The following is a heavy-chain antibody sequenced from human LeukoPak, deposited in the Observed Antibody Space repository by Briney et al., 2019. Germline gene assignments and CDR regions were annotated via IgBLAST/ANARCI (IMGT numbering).Heavy chain of an antibody. CDR1: GFTFSSYA. J-gene: IGHJ4*02. CDR3: ASPPLWFGELRNTFDY. Sequence: GGSLRLSCAASGFTFSSYAMHWVRQAPGKGLEWVAVISYDGSNKYYADSVKGRFTISRDNSKNTLYLQMNSLRAEDTAVYYCASPPLWFGELRNTFDYWGQGTLVTVSS. CDR2: ISYDGSNK. D-gene: IGHD3-10*01. V-gene: IGHV3-30-3*01.